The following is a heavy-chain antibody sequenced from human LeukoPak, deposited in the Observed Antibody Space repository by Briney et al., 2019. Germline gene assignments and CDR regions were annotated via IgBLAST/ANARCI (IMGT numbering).Heavy chain of an antibody. CDR3: ARALYGSAFAIGY. CDR2: INPSGGST. CDR1: GYTFSNYY. Sequence: ASVKVSCKASGYTFSNYYIHWVRQAPGQGLEWMGIINPSGGSTSYPQKFQGRVTMTTDTSMPTVYMELSSLRSEDTAVYHCARALYGSAFAIGYWGQGTLVTVSS. V-gene: IGHV1-46*01. J-gene: IGHJ4*02. D-gene: IGHD6-19*01.